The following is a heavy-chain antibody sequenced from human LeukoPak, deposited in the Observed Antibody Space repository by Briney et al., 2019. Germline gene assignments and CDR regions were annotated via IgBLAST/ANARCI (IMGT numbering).Heavy chain of an antibody. CDR2: IIPIFGPA. Sequence: SVKVSCTASGVSFNSYALNWVRQAPGQGLEWMGTIIPIFGPANYAQKFQGRVTISADKSTTTAYMELSGLGSEDTAIYYCARARAVAGLNAFNLWGQGTKVTVSS. V-gene: IGHV1-69*06. CDR3: ARARAVAGLNAFNL. D-gene: IGHD6-19*01. J-gene: IGHJ3*01. CDR1: GVSFNSYA.